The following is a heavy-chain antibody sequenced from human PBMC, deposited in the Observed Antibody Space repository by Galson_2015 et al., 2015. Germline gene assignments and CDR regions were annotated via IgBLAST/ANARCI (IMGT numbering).Heavy chain of an antibody. CDR1: GFTFSSYA. J-gene: IGHJ4*02. D-gene: IGHD6-19*01. V-gene: IGHV3-30-3*01. CDR2: ISYDGSNK. CDR3: ARGYSSGFLYFDY. Sequence: SLRLSCAASGFTFSSYAMHWVRQAPGKGLEWVAVISYDGSNKYYADSVKGRFTISRDNSKNTLYLQMNSLRAEDTAVYYCARGYSSGFLYFDYWGQGTLVTVSS.